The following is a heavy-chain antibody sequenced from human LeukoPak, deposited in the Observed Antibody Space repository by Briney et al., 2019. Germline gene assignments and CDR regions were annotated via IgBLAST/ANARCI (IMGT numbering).Heavy chain of an antibody. V-gene: IGHV1-18*01. Sequence: ASVKVSCKASGYTFTSYGISGVRQAPGQGLEWMGWISPYNGNTNYAQKFQGRVTMTTDTSTSTAYMELRSLRAADTAVYYCAREEGVVVVAATDDFDIWGQGTMVTVSS. CDR3: AREEGVVVVAATDDFDI. CDR2: ISPYNGNT. J-gene: IGHJ3*02. CDR1: GYTFTSYG. D-gene: IGHD2-15*01.